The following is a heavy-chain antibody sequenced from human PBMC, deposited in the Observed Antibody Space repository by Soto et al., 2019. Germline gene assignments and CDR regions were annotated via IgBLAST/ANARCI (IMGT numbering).Heavy chain of an antibody. J-gene: IGHJ4*02. D-gene: IGHD3-16*01. Sequence: EVQLVESGGGLVQPGGSLRLSCSASGFTFSTYWMSWVRQAPGKGLEWVANIKQDGSEKYYVDSVKGRFTISRDNAKNSLYLQMDSLRAEDTAVYYCARGWAHFDSWGQGTLVTVSS. CDR1: GFTFSTYW. CDR2: IKQDGSEK. CDR3: ARGWAHFDS. V-gene: IGHV3-7*04.